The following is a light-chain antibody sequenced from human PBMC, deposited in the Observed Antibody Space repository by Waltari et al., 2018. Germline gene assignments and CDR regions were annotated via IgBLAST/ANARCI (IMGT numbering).Light chain of an antibody. J-gene: IGKJ4*01. CDR2: GAS. Sequence: IQMTQSASSLSASVGEKVNITCRASQRNSEYLHRYQQKPGKALKLLIYGASSLQSGVPSRFSGSESGTDFTLSITSLQPEDSATYYCQQSYTFGGGTKVEIK. CDR3: QQSYT. CDR1: QRNSEY. V-gene: IGKV1-39*01.